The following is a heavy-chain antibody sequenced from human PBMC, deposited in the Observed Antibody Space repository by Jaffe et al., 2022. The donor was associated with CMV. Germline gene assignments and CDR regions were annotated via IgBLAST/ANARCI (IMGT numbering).Heavy chain of an antibody. Sequence: EVQLVESGGGLVQPGGSLRLSCAASEFTFNNYAMSWVRQAPGKGLEWVAGISGNGDGTYYADSVKGQFTISRDNSKNTLYLQMNRLRAEDTAVYYCAKSQTDDCSGAHCYSFYYYYYMDVWGKGTTVTVSS. V-gene: IGHV3-23*04. CDR1: EFTFNNYA. CDR3: AKSQTDDCSGAHCYSFYYYYYMDV. J-gene: IGHJ6*03. D-gene: IGHD2-15*01. CDR2: ISGNGDGT.